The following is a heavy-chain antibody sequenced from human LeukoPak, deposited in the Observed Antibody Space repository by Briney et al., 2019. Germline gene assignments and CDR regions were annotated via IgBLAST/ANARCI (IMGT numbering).Heavy chain of an antibody. CDR1: GYSFTSYW. V-gene: IGHV5-51*01. J-gene: IGHJ5*02. CDR2: IYPGDFDT. Sequence: AGESLKISCKGSGYSFTSYWIGWVRQMPGKGLEWMGIIYPGDFDTRYSPSFQGQVTIPADKTINTANLQWSSLKASDTAMYYCARWGPEREGYNYVDRWGQGTLVTVSS. CDR3: ARWGPEREGYNYVDR. D-gene: IGHD5-24*01.